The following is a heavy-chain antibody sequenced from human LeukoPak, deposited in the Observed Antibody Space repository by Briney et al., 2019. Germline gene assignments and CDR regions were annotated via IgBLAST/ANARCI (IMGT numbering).Heavy chain of an antibody. CDR2: IYYSGST. CDR1: GGSISSYY. CDR3: ASVGASVAGYFDY. J-gene: IGHJ4*02. Sequence: SETLSLTCTVSGGSISSYYWSWIRQPPGKGLEWIGYIYYSGSTNYNPSLKSRVTISVDTSKNQFSLKLSSVTAADTAVYYCASVGASVAGYFDYCGQGTMVTVSS. V-gene: IGHV4-59*01. D-gene: IGHD6-19*01.